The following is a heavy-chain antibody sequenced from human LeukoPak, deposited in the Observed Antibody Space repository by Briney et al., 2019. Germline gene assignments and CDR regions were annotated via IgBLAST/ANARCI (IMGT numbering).Heavy chain of an antibody. J-gene: IGHJ5*02. CDR3: ATRSGWYYFDP. CDR1: GFTFSSYA. CDR2: ISDSGGAT. Sequence: PGGSLRLSCAASGFTFSSYAMCWVRQAPGKGLEWVSGISDSGGATYYADSVKGRFTISRDNSKNTLYLQMNSLRAEDTAIYYCATRSGWYYFDPWGQGILVTVSS. V-gene: IGHV3-23*01. D-gene: IGHD6-19*01.